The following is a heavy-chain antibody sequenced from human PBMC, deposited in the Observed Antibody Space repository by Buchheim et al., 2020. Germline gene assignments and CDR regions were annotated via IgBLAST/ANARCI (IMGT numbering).Heavy chain of an antibody. J-gene: IGHJ4*02. D-gene: IGHD3-10*01. V-gene: IGHV3-30*18. CDR2: ISYDGSNK. CDR3: AKDRGFGELLVYYFDY. Sequence: QVQLVESGGGVVQPGRSLRLSCAASGFTFSSYGMHWVRQAPGKGLEWVAVISYDGSNKYYADSVKGRFTISRDNSKNTLYLQMNSLRAEDTAVYYCAKDRGFGELLVYYFDYWGQGTL. CDR1: GFTFSSYG.